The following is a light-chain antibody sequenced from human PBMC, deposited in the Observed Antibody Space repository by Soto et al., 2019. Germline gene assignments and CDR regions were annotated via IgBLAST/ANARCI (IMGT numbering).Light chain of an antibody. J-gene: IGKJ1*01. CDR1: QSVSNNY. CDR2: GAS. V-gene: IGKV3-20*01. CDR3: QQYDNWPPWT. Sequence: ETVMTQSPATLSVSPGERATLSCRASQSVSNNYLAWYQQKPGQAPRLLIYGASNRATGIPDRFSDSGSGTDFTLTISRLEPEDFAVYYCQQYDNWPPWTFGQGTKVDIK.